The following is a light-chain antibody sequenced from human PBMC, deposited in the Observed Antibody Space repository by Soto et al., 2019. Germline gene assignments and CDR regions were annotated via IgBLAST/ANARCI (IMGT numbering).Light chain of an antibody. Sequence: IQMTQSPSSLSASVGDTVTITCRASQGIGSWLAWYHQIPGKAPKLLIYSASSLQSGTPSRFTGRGSGAEFTLTISSLQPDDVATYYCQQYKSYLYTFGQGTKVDIK. CDR2: SAS. CDR1: QGIGSW. V-gene: IGKV1D-16*01. CDR3: QQYKSYLYT. J-gene: IGKJ2*01.